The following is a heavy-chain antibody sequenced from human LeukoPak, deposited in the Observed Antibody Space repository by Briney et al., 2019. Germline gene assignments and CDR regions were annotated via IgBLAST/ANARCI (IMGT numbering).Heavy chain of an antibody. CDR1: GGTFSSYA. CDR3: ATDPSTIFGVVISDPH. Sequence: GASVKVSCKASGGTFSSYAISWVRQAPGQGLEWMGGIIPIFGTANYAQKFQGRVTITADESTSTAYMELSSLRSEDTAVYYCATDPSTIFGVVISDPHWGQRTLVTVSS. D-gene: IGHD3-3*01. V-gene: IGHV1-69*13. CDR2: IIPIFGTA. J-gene: IGHJ4*02.